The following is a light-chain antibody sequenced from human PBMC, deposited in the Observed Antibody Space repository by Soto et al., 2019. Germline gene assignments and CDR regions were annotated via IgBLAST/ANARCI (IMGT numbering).Light chain of an antibody. J-gene: IGKJ4*01. V-gene: IGKV3-20*01. CDR3: QQYGLSPT. Sequence: EIVLTQSPATLSLSPGERATLSCRASQTISNTFLAWYQQRPGQAPRLLIYGASGRAAGIPDRFSGSGSGTDFTLSISRLEPEDFAVYYCQQYGLSPTFGGGTKVDIK. CDR1: QTISNTF. CDR2: GAS.